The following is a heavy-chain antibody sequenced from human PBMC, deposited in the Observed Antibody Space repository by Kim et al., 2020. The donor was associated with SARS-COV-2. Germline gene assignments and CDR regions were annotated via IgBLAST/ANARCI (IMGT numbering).Heavy chain of an antibody. CDR1: GFTFSSYE. D-gene: IGHD2-15*01. Sequence: GGSLRLSCAASGFTFSSYEMNWVRQAPGKGLEWVSYISSSGSTIYYADSVKGRFTISRDNAKNSLYLQMNSLRAEDTAVYYCARDPYYGGNSYEGYWGQGTLVTVSS. J-gene: IGHJ4*02. CDR2: ISSSGSTI. V-gene: IGHV3-48*03. CDR3: ARDPYYGGNSYEGY.